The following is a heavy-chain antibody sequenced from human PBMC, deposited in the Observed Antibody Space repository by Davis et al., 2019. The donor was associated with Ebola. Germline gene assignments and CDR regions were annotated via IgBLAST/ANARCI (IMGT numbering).Heavy chain of an antibody. J-gene: IGHJ4*02. CDR1: GFTFSNNW. CDR2: INRDGTTT. D-gene: IGHD3-16*01. V-gene: IGHV3-74*01. CDR3: ARGRRLGGDY. Sequence: GESLKISCTVSGFTFSNNWMSWVRQVPGKGLVWVSSINRDGTTTTYADSVKGRFTISRDNAKNSLYLQMNSLRAEDTAVYYCARGRRLGGDYWGQGTLVAVSS.